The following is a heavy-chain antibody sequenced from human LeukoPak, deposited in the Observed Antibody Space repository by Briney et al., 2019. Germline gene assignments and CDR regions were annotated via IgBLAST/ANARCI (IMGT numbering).Heavy chain of an antibody. CDR1: GFTFSNAW. CDR2: IKSKTDGGTT. D-gene: IGHD3-22*01. CDR3: TTETRITMIVVPIGGFDY. V-gene: IGHV3-15*01. Sequence: GGSLRLSCAASGFTFSNAWMSWVRQAPGKGLEWVGRIKSKTDGGTTDYAAPVKGRFTISRDDSKNTLYLQMNSLKTEDTAVYYCTTETRITMIVVPIGGFDYWGQGTLVAVSS. J-gene: IGHJ4*02.